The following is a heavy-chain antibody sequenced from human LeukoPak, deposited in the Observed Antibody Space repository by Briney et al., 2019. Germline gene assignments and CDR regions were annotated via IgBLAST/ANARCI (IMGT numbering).Heavy chain of an antibody. Sequence: GASVKGSCKASGGTFSSYAISWVRQAPGQGLEWMGRIIPIFGTANYAQKFQGRVTITTDESTSTAYMELSSLRSEDTAVYYCASNNYYDSSGYYYWGQGTLVTVSS. D-gene: IGHD3-22*01. J-gene: IGHJ4*02. CDR1: GGTFSSYA. CDR3: ASNNYYDSSGYYY. CDR2: IIPIFGTA. V-gene: IGHV1-69*05.